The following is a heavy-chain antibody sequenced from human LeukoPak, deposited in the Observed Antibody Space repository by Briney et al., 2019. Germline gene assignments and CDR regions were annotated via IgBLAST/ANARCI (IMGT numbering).Heavy chain of an antibody. CDR2: ISGSGVRL. CDR3: AKERESNGYFDY. Sequence: GGSLRLSCAASGFSFTTYAMSWVRQAPGKGLEWVSAISGSGVRLYYADSAKGRFTISRDNSRNTLYVQLNSPRADDTAVYYCAKERESNGYFDYWGQGVLVTVSS. D-gene: IGHD3-22*01. V-gene: IGHV3-23*01. J-gene: IGHJ4*02. CDR1: GFSFTTYA.